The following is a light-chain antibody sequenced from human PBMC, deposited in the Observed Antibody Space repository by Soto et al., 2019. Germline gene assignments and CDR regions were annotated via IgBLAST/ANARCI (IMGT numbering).Light chain of an antibody. V-gene: IGKV3-11*01. J-gene: IGKJ1*01. CDR2: DVS. CDR1: QSVSNS. CDR3: QQYGSSRT. Sequence: DIVLTQTPGTLSLSPGERATLSCRASQSVSNSLAWYQQKPGQAPRLLMYDVSNRATGTPARFSGRGSGTDFTLTISSLEPEDFALYYCQQYGSSRTFGQGTKVDI.